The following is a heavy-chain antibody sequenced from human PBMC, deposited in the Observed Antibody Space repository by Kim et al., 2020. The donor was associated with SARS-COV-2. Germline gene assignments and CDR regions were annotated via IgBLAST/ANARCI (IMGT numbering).Heavy chain of an antibody. D-gene: IGHD6-19*01. J-gene: IGHJ4*02. Sequence: SETLSLTCAISGDSVSSNRAAWNWIRQSPSSGLEWLGRTYYRSKWYTDYAESVKSRISINPDTSKNQFSLHLNSVTPEDTAVYYCARGFLGSSGWNGNDYWGQGTLVTVAS. CDR2: TYYRSKWYT. CDR1: GDSVSSNRAA. V-gene: IGHV6-1*01. CDR3: ARGFLGSSGWNGNDY.